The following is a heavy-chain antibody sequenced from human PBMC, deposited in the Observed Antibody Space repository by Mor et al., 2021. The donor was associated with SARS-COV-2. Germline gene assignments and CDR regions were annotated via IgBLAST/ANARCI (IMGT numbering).Heavy chain of an antibody. CDR3: ATYQRRGTMGAFDY. V-gene: IGHV3-23*01. J-gene: IGHJ4*02. Sequence: GLEWVSAISGSGGSTYYADSVKGRFTISRDNSKNTLYLQMNSLRAEDTAVYYCATYQRRGTMGAFDYWGQG. CDR2: ISGSGGST. D-gene: IGHD6-25*01.